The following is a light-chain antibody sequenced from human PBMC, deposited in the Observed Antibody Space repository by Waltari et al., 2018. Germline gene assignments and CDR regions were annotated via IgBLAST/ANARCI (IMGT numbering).Light chain of an antibody. V-gene: IGLV3-1*01. J-gene: IGLJ2*01. CDR3: QAWDSSAVI. Sequence: SYELTQAPSVSVSPGQTASITCPGEKIETTYVDWYQQKSGQSPVLVIHQDTKRPSGIPERFSGSNSGSAATLTITGTQAVDEADYYCQAWDSSAVIFGGGTKLTVL. CDR1: KIETTY. CDR2: QDT.